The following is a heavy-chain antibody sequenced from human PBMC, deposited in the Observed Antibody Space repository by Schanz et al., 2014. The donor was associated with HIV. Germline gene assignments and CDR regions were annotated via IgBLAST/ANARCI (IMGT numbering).Heavy chain of an antibody. CDR2: LNWDGTIT. J-gene: IGHJ4*02. CDR1: GFTFRSYG. D-gene: IGHD3-16*01. V-gene: IGHV3-20*04. CDR3: ARAWGSWRRYYFEP. Sequence: EEQVLESGGGLVQPGGSLRLSCAASGFTFRSYGMSWVRQGPGKGLEWVSGLNWDGTITGYADSMKGRFTISRDNAKNSLYLLMNSLTADDTALYYCARAWGSWRRYYFEPWGQGTLVTVSS.